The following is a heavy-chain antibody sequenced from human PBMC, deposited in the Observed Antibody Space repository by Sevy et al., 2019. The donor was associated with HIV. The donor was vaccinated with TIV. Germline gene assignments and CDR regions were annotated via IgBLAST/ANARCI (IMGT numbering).Heavy chain of an antibody. CDR1: GFDVSNNY. D-gene: IGHD6-13*01. CDR3: ARDYSRRPGWFDP. J-gene: IGHJ5*02. V-gene: IGHV3-53*01. Sequence: GGSLRLSCAGSGFDVSNNYMSWVRQAPGKGLEWVSIIYSSGTTYYADSAKGRLTISRDKSKNTVYLQMSSLRADDTAFYHCARDYSRRPGWFDPWGQGTLVTVSS. CDR2: IYSSGTT.